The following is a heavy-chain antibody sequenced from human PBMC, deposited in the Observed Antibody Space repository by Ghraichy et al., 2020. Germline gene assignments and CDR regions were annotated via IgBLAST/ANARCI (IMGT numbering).Heavy chain of an antibody. Sequence: GSLRLSCAASGFTFSSYAMSWVRQAPGKGLEWVSAISGSGGSTYYADSVKGRFTISRDNSKNTLYLQMNSLRAEDTAVYYCAKDWIAAAGHYYYYGMDVWGQGTTVTVSS. CDR2: ISGSGGST. CDR1: GFTFSSYA. V-gene: IGHV3-23*01. D-gene: IGHD6-13*01. J-gene: IGHJ6*02. CDR3: AKDWIAAAGHYYYYGMDV.